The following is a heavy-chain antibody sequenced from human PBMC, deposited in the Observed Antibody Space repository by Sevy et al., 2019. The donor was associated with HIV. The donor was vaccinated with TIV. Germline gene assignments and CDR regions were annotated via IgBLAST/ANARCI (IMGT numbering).Heavy chain of an antibody. CDR2: INTNNANT. V-gene: IGHV1-18*01. D-gene: IGHD2-2*01. CDR1: GYTFTSYD. CDR3: ARGSSTRYFHH. Sequence: ASVKVSCKAAGYTFTSYDFTWVRQAPGQGLEWMGWINTNNANTNYAQKFQGRVTLTTDTSTSTGYMDLKSLSSDDTAVYYCARGSSTRYFHHWGQGTLVTVSS. J-gene: IGHJ4*02.